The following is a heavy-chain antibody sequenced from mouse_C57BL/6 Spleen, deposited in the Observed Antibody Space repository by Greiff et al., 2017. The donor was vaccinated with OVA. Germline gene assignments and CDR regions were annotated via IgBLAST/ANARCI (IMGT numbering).Heavy chain of an antibody. CDR2: INPSNGGT. D-gene: IGHD1-1*01. CDR3: ARSDYSGSSWFAY. CDR1: GYTFTSYW. Sequence: QVQLKQPGTELVKPGASVKLSCKASGYTFTSYWMHWVQQRPGQGLEWIGNINPSNGGTNYNEKFKSKATLTVDKSSSTAYMQLSSLTSEDSAVYYCARSDYSGSSWFAYWGKGTLVTVSA. V-gene: IGHV1-53*01. J-gene: IGHJ3*01.